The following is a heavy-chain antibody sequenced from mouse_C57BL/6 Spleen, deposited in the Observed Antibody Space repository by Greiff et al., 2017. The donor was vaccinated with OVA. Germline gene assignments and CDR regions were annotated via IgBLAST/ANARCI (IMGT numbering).Heavy chain of an antibody. CDR1: GYSITSGYY. CDR3: ARTTTVPFDY. V-gene: IGHV3-6*01. Sequence: EVQLKESGPGLVKPSQSLSLTCSVTGYSITSGYYWNWIRQFPGNKLEWMGYISYDGSNNYNPSLKNRISITRDTSKNQFFLKLNSVTTEDTATYYCARTTTVPFDYWGQGTTLTVSS. J-gene: IGHJ2*01. CDR2: ISYDGSN. D-gene: IGHD1-1*01.